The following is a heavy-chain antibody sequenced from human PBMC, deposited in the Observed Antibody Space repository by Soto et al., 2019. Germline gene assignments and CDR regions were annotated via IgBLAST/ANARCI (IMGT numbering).Heavy chain of an antibody. Sequence: PGGSLRLSCAASGFTFSSYAMHWVRQAPGKGLEWVAVISSDGSTKYYADSVKGRSTISRANSENTLYLQMSSLRAEDTAVYYCAKDVVGTTSYYYFGMDVWGQGTTVTVSS. CDR3: AKDVVGTTSYYYFGMDV. D-gene: IGHD3-22*01. V-gene: IGHV3-30-3*01. CDR2: ISSDGSTK. J-gene: IGHJ6*02. CDR1: GFTFSSYA.